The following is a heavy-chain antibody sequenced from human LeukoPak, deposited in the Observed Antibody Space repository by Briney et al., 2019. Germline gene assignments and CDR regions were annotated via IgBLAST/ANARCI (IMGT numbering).Heavy chain of an antibody. V-gene: IGHV4-39*07. J-gene: IGHJ5*02. D-gene: IGHD5-24*01. Sequence: SETLSLTCSVSGASISTSNYYWGWIRQPPGKGLEWIGHIYYGGTSFYTPSLKSRVTISVDTSKNEFSLKLTSVTAADTAVYFCARDFAVADGQTATWFDPWGQGTLVTVSS. CDR1: GASISTSNYY. CDR3: ARDFAVADGQTATWFDP. CDR2: IYYGGTS.